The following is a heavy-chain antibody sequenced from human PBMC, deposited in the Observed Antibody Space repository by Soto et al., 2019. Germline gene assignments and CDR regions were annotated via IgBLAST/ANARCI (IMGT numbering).Heavy chain of an antibody. Sequence: GGSLRLSCAASGCTFGSYAMRWVRQAPGRGLEWVAVISYDGSNKYYADSVKGRFTNSRDNSKNTLYLQMNSLRAEDTAVYYCARVGGRFGELFDHFDYWGQGTLVTVSS. V-gene: IGHV3-30-3*01. CDR2: ISYDGSNK. D-gene: IGHD3-10*01. J-gene: IGHJ4*02. CDR1: GCTFGSYA. CDR3: ARVGGRFGELFDHFDY.